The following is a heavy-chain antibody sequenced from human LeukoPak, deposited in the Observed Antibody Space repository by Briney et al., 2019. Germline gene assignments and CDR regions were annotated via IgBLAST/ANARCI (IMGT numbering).Heavy chain of an antibody. J-gene: IGHJ6*02. CDR3: ARVTDGLWSGYPKYYYGMDV. Sequence: SETLSLTCTVSGGSISSGGYYWSWIRQHPGKGLEWLGYIYYSGSTYYNPSLKSRVTISVDTSKNQFSLKLSSVTAADTAVYYCARVTDGLWSGYPKYYYGMDVWGQGTTVTVSS. CDR1: GGSISSGGYY. V-gene: IGHV4-31*03. CDR2: IYYSGST. D-gene: IGHD3-3*01.